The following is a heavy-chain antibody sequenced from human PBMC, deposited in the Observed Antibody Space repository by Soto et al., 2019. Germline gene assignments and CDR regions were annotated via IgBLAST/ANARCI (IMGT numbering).Heavy chain of an antibody. V-gene: IGHV4-34*01. Sequence: ASETLSLTCAVYGGSFSGYYCSWIRQPPGMGLEWIGEINHFGITNYNPSLKSRLTMSVDTSKNQFSLNLGSDDTAVYYCARSGAYCPSITCLFDSFWGLGTLVNVSS. J-gene: IGHJ4*02. D-gene: IGHD1-26*01. CDR2: INHFGIT. CDR1: GGSFSGYY. CDR3: ARSGAYCPSITCLFDSF.